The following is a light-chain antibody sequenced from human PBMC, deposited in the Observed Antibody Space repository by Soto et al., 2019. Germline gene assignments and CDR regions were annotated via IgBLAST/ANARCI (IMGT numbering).Light chain of an antibody. CDR1: CSDIGHYNY. CDR2: EVN. CDR3: SSYTRNSTYV. V-gene: IGLV2-14*01. Sequence: QSVLTQPASVSGSPGQSITISCTGTCSDIGHYNYVSWYQQYPGKAPKLMIYEVNNRPSGVSNRFSGSKSGNTASLTISGLQPEDEADYYCSSYTRNSTYVFGTGTKVTVL. J-gene: IGLJ1*01.